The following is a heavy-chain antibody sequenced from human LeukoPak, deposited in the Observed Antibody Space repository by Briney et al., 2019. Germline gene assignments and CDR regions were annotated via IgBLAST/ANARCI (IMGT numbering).Heavy chain of an antibody. V-gene: IGHV3-23*01. Sequence: PGGSLRLSCAASGSTFSSYAMSWVRQAPGKGLEWVSAISGSGGSTYYADSVKGRFTISRDNSKNTLYLQMNSLRAEDTAVYYCAKVRVSWFGELLCDYWGQGTLVTVSS. D-gene: IGHD3-10*01. CDR2: ISGSGGST. CDR3: AKVRVSWFGELLCDY. CDR1: GSTFSSYA. J-gene: IGHJ4*02.